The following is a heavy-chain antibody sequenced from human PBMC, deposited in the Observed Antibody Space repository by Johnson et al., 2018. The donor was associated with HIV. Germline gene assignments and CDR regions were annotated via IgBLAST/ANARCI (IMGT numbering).Heavy chain of an antibody. D-gene: IGHD6-6*01. CDR2: ISGDGSSS. V-gene: IGHV3-74*02. CDR3: ARAQLLADDAFNN. J-gene: IGHJ3*02. CDR1: GFTISTFW. Sequence: EVQLVESGGALVQPGGSLRLSCEVSGFTISTFWMHWVRQVPGTGLMWVSRISGDGSSSSYADSVKGRFTISRDNAKNTLYLQLNSLRVEDTAIYYCARAQLLADDAFNNWGQGTMVTVSS.